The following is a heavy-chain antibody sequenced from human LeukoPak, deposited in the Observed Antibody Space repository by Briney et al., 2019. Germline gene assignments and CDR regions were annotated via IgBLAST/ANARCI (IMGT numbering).Heavy chain of an antibody. CDR2: ISSSGNT. J-gene: IGHJ4*02. CDR1: GFTFGRSA. CDR3: VKGCMSEDGLDF. Sequence: PGGSLRLSCEASGFTFGRSAMTWVRQTPGKGLEWFSSISSSGNTYYADSVKGRFTISRDNSKNLVNLQMNSLRAEDTAIYYCVKGCMSEDGLDFWGQGSLVTVSS. V-gene: IGHV3-23*01. D-gene: IGHD2-8*01.